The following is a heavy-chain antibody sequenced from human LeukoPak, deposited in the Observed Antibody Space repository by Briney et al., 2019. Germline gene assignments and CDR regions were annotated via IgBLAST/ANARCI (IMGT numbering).Heavy chain of an antibody. CDR2: IRYEGSNK. CDR1: GFTFSSYG. Sequence: GGSLRLSCAASGFTFSSYGMHWVRQAPGKGLEWVAFIRYEGSNKYYADSVKGRFTISRDNSKNTLYLQMNSLRAEDTAVYYCAKDRPWQQLANWFDPWGQGTLVTVSS. CDR3: AKDRPWQQLANWFDP. D-gene: IGHD6-13*01. V-gene: IGHV3-30*02. J-gene: IGHJ5*02.